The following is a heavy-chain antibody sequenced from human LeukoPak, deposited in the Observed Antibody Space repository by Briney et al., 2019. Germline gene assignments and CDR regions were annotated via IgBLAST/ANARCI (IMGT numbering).Heavy chain of an antibody. CDR3: ARDQDYGAKEDY. J-gene: IGHJ4*02. CDR2: IYYSGST. V-gene: IGHV4-59*01. Sequence: SETLSLTCTVSGGSISSYYWSWIRQPPGKGLEWIGYIYYSGSTNYNPSLKSRVTISVDTSKNQFSLKLSSVTAADTAVYYCARDQDYGAKEDYWGQGVLVTVSS. CDR1: GGSISSYY. D-gene: IGHD4-23*01.